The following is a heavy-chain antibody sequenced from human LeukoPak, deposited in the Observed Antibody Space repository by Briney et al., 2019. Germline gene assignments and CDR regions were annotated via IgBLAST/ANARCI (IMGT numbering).Heavy chain of an antibody. CDR3: AKERFTIFGVVKGNYFDY. CDR1: GFTFSSYA. Sequence: PGRSLRLSCAASGFTFSSYAMHWVRQAPGKGLEWVAVISYDGSNKYYADSVKGRFTISRDNSKNTLYLQMNSLRAEDTAVYYCAKERFTIFGVVKGNYFDYWGQGTLVTVSS. D-gene: IGHD3-3*01. CDR2: ISYDGSNK. V-gene: IGHV3-30*04. J-gene: IGHJ4*02.